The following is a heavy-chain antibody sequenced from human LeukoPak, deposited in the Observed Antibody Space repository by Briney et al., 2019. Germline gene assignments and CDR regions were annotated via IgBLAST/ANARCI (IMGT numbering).Heavy chain of an antibody. CDR1: GSTFSGHL. J-gene: IGHJ4*02. Sequence: GRSLRLSCAASGSTFSGHLLHWVRQAPGKGLEWVGGTAYDGAEKYYADSARGRFAISRDNSKSTVYLEMNSLRPEDAAVYYCAREGDRHFTFDYWGRGTLVTVSS. CDR3: AREGDRHFTFDY. CDR2: TAYDGAEK. V-gene: IGHV3-30*01. D-gene: IGHD2/OR15-2a*01.